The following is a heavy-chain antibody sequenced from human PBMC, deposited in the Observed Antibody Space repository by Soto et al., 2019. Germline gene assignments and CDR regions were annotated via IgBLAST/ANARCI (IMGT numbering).Heavy chain of an antibody. CDR2: IYYSGST. Sequence: SETLSLTCTVSGGSISSSSYYWGWIRQPPGKGLEWIGSIYYSGSTYYNPSLKSRVTISVDTSKNQFSLKLSSVTAADTAVYYCARVVVVTRISDYWGQGTLVTVS. D-gene: IGHD2-21*02. J-gene: IGHJ4*02. V-gene: IGHV4-39*01. CDR1: GGSISSSSYY. CDR3: ARVVVVTRISDY.